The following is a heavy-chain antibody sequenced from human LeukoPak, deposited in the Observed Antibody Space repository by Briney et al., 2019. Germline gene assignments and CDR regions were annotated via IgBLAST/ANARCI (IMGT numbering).Heavy chain of an antibody. CDR3: AKAGESDYYDSSGYLYYFDY. CDR1: GFTFDDYA. J-gene: IGHJ4*02. Sequence: GRSLRLSCAASGFTFDDYAMHWVRQAPGKGLEWVSGISWNSGSTGYADSVKGRFTISRDNAKNSLYLQMNSLRAEDMALYYCAKAGESDYYDSSGYLYYFDYWGQGTLVTVSS. CDR2: ISWNSGST. D-gene: IGHD3-22*01. V-gene: IGHV3-9*03.